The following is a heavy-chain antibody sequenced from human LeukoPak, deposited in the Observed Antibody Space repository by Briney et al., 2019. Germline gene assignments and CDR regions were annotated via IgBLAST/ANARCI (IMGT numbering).Heavy chain of an antibody. J-gene: IGHJ4*02. CDR2: FDPEDGET. D-gene: IGHD2-15*01. Sequence: ASVKVSCKVSGYTLTELSMHWVRQAPGKGLEWMGGFDPEDGETIYAQKFQGRVTMTEDTSTDTAYMELSSLRSEDTAVYYCARDCSGERCFNFDYWGQGTLVTVSS. CDR3: ARDCSGERCFNFDY. V-gene: IGHV1-24*01. CDR1: GYTLTELS.